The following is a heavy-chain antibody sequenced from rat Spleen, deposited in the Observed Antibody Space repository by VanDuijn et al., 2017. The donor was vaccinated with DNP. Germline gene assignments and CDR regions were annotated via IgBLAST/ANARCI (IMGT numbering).Heavy chain of an antibody. CDR3: AKDRQGGLAMDA. D-gene: IGHD1-11*01. Sequence: EVQLVESGGGLVQPGRSLKLSCAASGFTFSDYYMAWVRQAPTKGLAWVAYINTDGGRTYYPDSVKGRFTISRDNAEENIYLQMNSLRSEDTATYYCAKDRQGGLAMDAWGPGTSVTVSS. J-gene: IGHJ4*01. CDR2: INTDGGRT. CDR1: GFTFSDYY. V-gene: IGHV5-27*01.